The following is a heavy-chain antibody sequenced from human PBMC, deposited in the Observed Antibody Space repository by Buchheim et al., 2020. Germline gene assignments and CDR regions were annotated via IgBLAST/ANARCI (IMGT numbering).Heavy chain of an antibody. D-gene: IGHD3-3*01. CDR2: MNPNSGNT. J-gene: IGHJ6*03. Sequence: QVQLVQSGAEVKKPGASVKVSCKASGYTFTSYDINWVRQATGQGLEWMGWMNPNSGNTGYAQKFQGRVTMTRNTSISTAYMELSSLRSEDTAVYYCARGLREFWSGYAYYYYYYYMDVWGKGTT. CDR1: GYTFTSYD. CDR3: ARGLREFWSGYAYYYYYYYMDV. V-gene: IGHV1-8*01.